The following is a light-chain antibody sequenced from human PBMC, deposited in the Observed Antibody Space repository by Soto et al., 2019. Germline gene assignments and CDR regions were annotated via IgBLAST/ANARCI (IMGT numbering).Light chain of an antibody. Sequence: QSALTQPASVSGSPGQSITISCTGTNSDVGGYNYVSWYQQHPGKAPKLMIYDVNNRPSGVSNRFSGSKSGNTASLTISGLQAEDEADYYCNSYTSSSTHVVFGGGTKLTDL. CDR1: NSDVGGYNY. CDR2: DVN. J-gene: IGLJ2*01. V-gene: IGLV2-14*01. CDR3: NSYTSSSTHVV.